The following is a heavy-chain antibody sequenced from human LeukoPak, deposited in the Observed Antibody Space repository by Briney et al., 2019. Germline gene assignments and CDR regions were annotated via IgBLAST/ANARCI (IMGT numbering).Heavy chain of an antibody. Sequence: ASLKVSCKASGYTFTDYYIHWVRQAPGQGLEWMGWINPNSGGTNYAQKFYVRVTMTRDTSITTAYMELSRLRSDDTAVFYCARGPLRVYELSNWFDPWGQGTLVTVSS. D-gene: IGHD5/OR15-5a*01. CDR2: INPNSGGT. CDR3: ARGPLRVYELSNWFDP. V-gene: IGHV1-2*02. CDR1: GYTFTDYY. J-gene: IGHJ5*02.